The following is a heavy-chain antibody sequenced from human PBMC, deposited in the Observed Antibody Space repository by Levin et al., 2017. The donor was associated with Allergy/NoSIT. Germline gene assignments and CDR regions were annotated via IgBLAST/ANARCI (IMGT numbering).Heavy chain of an antibody. CDR1: GYSFISYW. CDR2: IYPGDSDT. J-gene: IGHJ6*02. V-gene: IGHV5-51*01. Sequence: GGSLRLSCKGSGYSFISYWIAWVRQTPGKGLEWMGSIYPGDSDTKYSPPFLCQVTISVDKSISTAYLQWNSLKASDTAIYYCARDFHYDNGMDVWGQGTTVTVSS. CDR3: ARDFHYDNGMDV. D-gene: IGHD2-21*01.